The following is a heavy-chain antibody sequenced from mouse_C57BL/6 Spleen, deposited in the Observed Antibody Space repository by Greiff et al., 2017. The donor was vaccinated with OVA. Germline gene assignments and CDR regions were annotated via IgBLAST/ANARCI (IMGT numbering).Heavy chain of an antibody. CDR3: ARGYYGNYEEAMDD. D-gene: IGHD2-1*01. V-gene: IGHV1-19*01. CDR1: GYTFTDYY. Sequence: EVQLQQSGPVLVKPGASVKMSCKASGYTFTDYYMNWVKQSHGKSLEWIGVINPYNGGTSYNQKFKGKATLTVDKSSSTAYMELNSLTSEDSAVYDCARGYYGNYEEAMDDWGKGTSVTVSS. CDR2: INPYNGGT. J-gene: IGHJ4*01.